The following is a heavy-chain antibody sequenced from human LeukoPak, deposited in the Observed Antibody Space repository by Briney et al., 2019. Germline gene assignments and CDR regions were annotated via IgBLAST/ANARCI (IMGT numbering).Heavy chain of an antibody. CDR2: ISGSGGST. V-gene: IGHV3-23*01. CDR3: AKNPDSSGYYYIYFDY. CDR1: GFTFSSYA. D-gene: IGHD3-22*01. J-gene: IGHJ4*02. Sequence: GGSLRLSCAASGFTFSSYAMSWVRQAPGKGLEWVSAISGSGGSTYYADSVKGRFTISRDNSKSTLYLQMNSLRAEDTAVYYCAKNPDSSGYYYIYFDYWGQGTLVTVSS.